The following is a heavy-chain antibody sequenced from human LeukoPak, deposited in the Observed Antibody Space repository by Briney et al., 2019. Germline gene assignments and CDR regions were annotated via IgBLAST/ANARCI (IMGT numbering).Heavy chain of an antibody. V-gene: IGHV3-15*01. D-gene: IGHD6-19*01. Sequence: GGSLRLSCAASGFTFSNAWMSWVRQAPGKGLEWVGRIKSKTDGGTTDYAAPVKGRFTISKDDSKNTLYLQMNSLKTEDTAVYYCTTGGQWLVDFDYWGQGTLVTVSS. CDR3: TTGGQWLVDFDY. J-gene: IGHJ4*02. CDR1: GFTFSNAW. CDR2: IKSKTDGGTT.